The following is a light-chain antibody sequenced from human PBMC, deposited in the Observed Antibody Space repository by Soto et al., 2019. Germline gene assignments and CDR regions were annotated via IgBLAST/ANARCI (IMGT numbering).Light chain of an antibody. CDR1: SSNIGAGYD. Sequence: QSVLTQPPSVSGTAGQRVTISCTGSSSNIGAGYDVHWYQQLPGTAPKLLIYGNSNRPSGVPDRFSGSKSGTSASLAITGLQAEDEADYHCQSYDSSLSGSVFGGGTKLTVL. CDR3: QSYDSSLSGSV. V-gene: IGLV1-40*01. CDR2: GNS. J-gene: IGLJ3*02.